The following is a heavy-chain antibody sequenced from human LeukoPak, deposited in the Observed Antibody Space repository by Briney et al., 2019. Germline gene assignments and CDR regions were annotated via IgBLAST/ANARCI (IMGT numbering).Heavy chain of an antibody. CDR1: GLTFSSYS. Sequence: GGSLRLSCAASGLTFSSYSMNWVRQAPGKGLEWVSSISSSSSYIYYADSVKGRFTISRDNAKNSLYLQMNSLRAEDTAVYYCAREQRITMIVVVITPEDAFDIWGQGTMVTVSS. D-gene: IGHD3-22*01. CDR2: ISSSSSYI. CDR3: AREQRITMIVVVITPEDAFDI. V-gene: IGHV3-21*01. J-gene: IGHJ3*02.